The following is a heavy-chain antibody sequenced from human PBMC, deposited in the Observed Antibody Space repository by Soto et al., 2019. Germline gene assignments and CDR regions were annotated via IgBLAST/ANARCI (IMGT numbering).Heavy chain of an antibody. D-gene: IGHD3-22*01. V-gene: IGHV6-1*01. CDR1: GDSVSSNSAA. J-gene: IGHJ4*02. CDR2: TYYRSKWYY. Sequence: LSLTGVISGDSVSSNSAAWSWIRQSPSRGLEWLGRTYYRSKWYYDYAVSVKSRITINPDTSKNQSSLQLNSVTPEDTAVYFCTRVSVVGGYYCFDYWGQGTLVTVSS. CDR3: TRVSVVGGYYCFDY.